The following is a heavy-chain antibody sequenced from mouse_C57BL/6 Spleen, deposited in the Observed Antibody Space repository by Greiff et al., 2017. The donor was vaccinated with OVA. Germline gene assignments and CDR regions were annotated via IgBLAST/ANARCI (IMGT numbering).Heavy chain of an antibody. CDR3: ARGTTVPYYFDY. J-gene: IGHJ2*01. V-gene: IGHV1-76*01. CDR2: IYPGSGNT. Sequence: QVQLQQSGAELVRPGASVKLSCKASGYTFTDYYINWVKQRPGQGLEWIARIYPGSGNTYYNEKFKGKATLTAEKSSSTAYMQLSSLTSEDSAVYFCARGTTVPYYFDYWGQGTTLTVSS. CDR1: GYTFTDYY. D-gene: IGHD1-1*01.